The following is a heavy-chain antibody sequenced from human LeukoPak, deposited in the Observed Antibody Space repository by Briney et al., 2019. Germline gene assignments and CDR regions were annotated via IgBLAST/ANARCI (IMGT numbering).Heavy chain of an antibody. CDR1: GFTFSSYA. V-gene: IGHV3-23*01. J-gene: IGHJ4*02. Sequence: LPGGSLRLSCAASGFTFSSYAMSWVRQAPGKGLEWVSAISGSGGSTNYADSVKGRFTISRDNSKNMLYLQMNSLRAEDTAEYYCAKEQRDWNYGVFDYWGQGTLVTVSS. CDR2: ISGSGGST. CDR3: AKEQRDWNYGVFDY. D-gene: IGHD1-7*01.